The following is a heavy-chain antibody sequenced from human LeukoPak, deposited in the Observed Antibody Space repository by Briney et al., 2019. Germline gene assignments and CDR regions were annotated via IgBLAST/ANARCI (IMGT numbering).Heavy chain of an antibody. Sequence: GGTLRLSCAASGFTLSNYAMSWIRQAPGKGLEWVSYISSSGSTIYDADSVKGRFTIFRDNAKNSLSLQMNSLRAEDTAVYYCARGRNWFDPWGQGTLVTVSS. V-gene: IGHV3-11*01. D-gene: IGHD5-24*01. CDR3: ARGRNWFDP. CDR2: ISSSGSTI. J-gene: IGHJ5*02. CDR1: GFTLSNYA.